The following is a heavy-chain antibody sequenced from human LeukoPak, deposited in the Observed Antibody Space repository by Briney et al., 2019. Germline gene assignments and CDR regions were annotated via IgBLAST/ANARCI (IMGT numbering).Heavy chain of an antibody. J-gene: IGHJ6*02. CDR2: IKQDGSEK. V-gene: IGHV3-7*01. D-gene: IGHD3-10*01. CDR1: GFTFSSYG. Sequence: PGRSLRLSCAASGFTFSSYGMHWVRQAPGKGLEWVANIKQDGSEKYYVDSVKGRFTISRDNAKNSLYLLMDSLRAEDTAVYYCAKGSGSYNYYYYGMDVWGQGTTVTVSS. CDR3: AKGSGSYNYYYYGMDV.